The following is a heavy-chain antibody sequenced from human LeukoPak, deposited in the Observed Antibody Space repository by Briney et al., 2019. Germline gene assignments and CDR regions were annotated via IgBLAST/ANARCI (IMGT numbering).Heavy chain of an antibody. D-gene: IGHD3-22*01. V-gene: IGHV3-23*01. CDR3: AKDTYYYDSSGYYSDY. Sequence: GGSLRLSCAASGFTFSSYAMSWVRQAPGKGLEWVSAISGSGGSTYYADSVKGRFTISRDNSKNTLYPQMNSLRAEDTAVYYCAKDTYYYDSSGYYSDYWGQGTLVTVSS. CDR2: ISGSGGST. J-gene: IGHJ4*02. CDR1: GFTFSSYA.